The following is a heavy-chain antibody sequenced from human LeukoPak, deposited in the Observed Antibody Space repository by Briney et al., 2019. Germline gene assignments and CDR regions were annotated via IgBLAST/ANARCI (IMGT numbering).Heavy chain of an antibody. CDR2: ISYSGST. J-gene: IGHJ6*03. CDR1: GGSISSYY. V-gene: IGHV4-59*08. Sequence: SETLSLTCTVSGGSISSYYWSWLRQPPGKGLEWIGYISYSGSTNYNPALKSRVTISVDTSKNQYSLKLSSVTAADTAVYYCARQMDTAMVTGHYYYYMDVWGKGTTVTVSS. CDR3: ARQMDTAMVTGHYYYYMDV. D-gene: IGHD5-18*01.